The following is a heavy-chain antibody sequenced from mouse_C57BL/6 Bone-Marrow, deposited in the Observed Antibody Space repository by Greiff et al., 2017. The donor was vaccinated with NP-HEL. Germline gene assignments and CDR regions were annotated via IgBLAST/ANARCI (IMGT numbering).Heavy chain of an antibody. J-gene: IGHJ4*01. CDR1: GYTFTSYG. Sequence: VKLQQSGAELARPGASVKLSCKASGYTFTSYGISWVKQRTGQGLEWIGEIYPRSGNTYYNEKFKGKATLTADKSSSTAYMELRSLTSEDSAVYFCARGLRRGNYYAMDYWGQGTSVTVSS. D-gene: IGHD2-4*01. V-gene: IGHV1-81*01. CDR3: ARGLRRGNYYAMDY. CDR2: IYPRSGNT.